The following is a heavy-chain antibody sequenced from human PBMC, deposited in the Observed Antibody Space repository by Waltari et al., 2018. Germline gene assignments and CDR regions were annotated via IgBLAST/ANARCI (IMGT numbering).Heavy chain of an antibody. V-gene: IGHV4-59*01. Sequence: TASGGSISSYYWSWIRQPPGKGLEWIGYIYYSGSTNYNPSLKSRVTISVDTSKNQFSLKLSSVTAADTAVYYCAISSSWTGYYFDYWGQGTLVTVSS. CDR1: GGSISSYY. D-gene: IGHD6-13*01. CDR2: IYYSGST. J-gene: IGHJ4*02. CDR3: AISSSWTGYYFDY.